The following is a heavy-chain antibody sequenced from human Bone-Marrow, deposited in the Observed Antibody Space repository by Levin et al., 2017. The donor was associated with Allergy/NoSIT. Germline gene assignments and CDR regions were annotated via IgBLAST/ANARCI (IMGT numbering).Heavy chain of an antibody. CDR2: ISYDGNHT. Sequence: PGGSLRLSCAASGFTFSDYTMHWVRQTPGKGLQWVSLISYDGNHTFSADSLKGRFTISRDNSKNTLYLEMHSLGTEDTAVYYCARAGCNGGNCYFNYWGQGTLVTVSS. V-gene: IGHV3-30*04. CDR3: ARAGCNGGNCYFNY. CDR1: GFTFSDYT. J-gene: IGHJ4*02. D-gene: IGHD2-15*01.